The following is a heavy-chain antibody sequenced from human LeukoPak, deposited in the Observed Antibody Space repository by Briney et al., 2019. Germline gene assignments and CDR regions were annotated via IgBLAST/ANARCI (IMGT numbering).Heavy chain of an antibody. J-gene: IGHJ1*01. Sequence: GGSLRLSCADSGFTVTYNFMCWVHQAPGKGLEWVSLIYSVGTTAYADSVKGRFTVSRDNSKHTLYLQMNSLRAEDTAIYYCARKTDHRAVGVLGGKGTLVTVSS. V-gene: IGHV3-66*01. CDR3: ARKTDHRAVGVL. D-gene: IGHD3-3*01. CDR1: GFTVTYNF. CDR2: IYSVGTT.